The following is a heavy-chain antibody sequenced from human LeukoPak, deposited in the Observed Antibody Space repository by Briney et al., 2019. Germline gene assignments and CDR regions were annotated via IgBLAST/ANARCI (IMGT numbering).Heavy chain of an antibody. CDR2: IYYSGTT. D-gene: IGHD3-16*01. CDR3: ARSYDTDAYHNNWFDP. J-gene: IGHJ5*02. V-gene: IGHV4-59*08. CDR1: GGSISSYY. Sequence: SQTLSLTCSVSGGSISSYYWSWIRQPPGKGLEWIGDIYYSGTTNYNPSLKSRVTISVDTSRQQFSLKLSSVTAADTAVYYCARSYDTDAYHNNWFDPWGQGTLVTVSS.